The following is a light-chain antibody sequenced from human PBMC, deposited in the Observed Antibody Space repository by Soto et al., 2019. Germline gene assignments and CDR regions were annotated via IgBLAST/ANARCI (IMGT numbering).Light chain of an antibody. J-gene: IGKJ5*01. Sequence: DIVLTQSPASLSVSVGDRATLSCRASQGVSNYLAWYQQKPGKAPRLLIYAASTLHTGIPSRFSGSGSGTDFTLTISSLEPEDFAVYYCQQHSNGPSAFGPGTKVEIK. V-gene: IGKV3-11*01. CDR1: QGVSNY. CDR2: AAS. CDR3: QQHSNGPSA.